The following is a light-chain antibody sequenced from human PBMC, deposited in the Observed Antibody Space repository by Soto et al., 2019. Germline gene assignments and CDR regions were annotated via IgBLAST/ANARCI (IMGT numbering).Light chain of an antibody. CDR2: GAS. CDR3: QQYGSSPPTWT. Sequence: VLTQSPGTLSLSPGERATLSCRASQSVSSSYLAWYQQKPGQAPRLLIYGASSRATGIPDRFSGSGSGTDFTLTISRLEPEDFAVYYCQQYGSSPPTWTFGQGTKVAIK. V-gene: IGKV3-20*01. J-gene: IGKJ1*01. CDR1: QSVSSSY.